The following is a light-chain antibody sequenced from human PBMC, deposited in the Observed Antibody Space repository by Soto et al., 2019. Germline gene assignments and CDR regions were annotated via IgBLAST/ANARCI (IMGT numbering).Light chain of an antibody. CDR3: HQYSAQSPWT. Sequence: DVPMTQSPSTLSASVGDKVTITCRASQSLPSTWLDWFQQRPGKAPNDLIYKGSALASGVSSRFRGSGSGTEFTLTICSLLPDDFPTYFCHQYSAQSPWTFGQGARV. CDR1: QSLPSTW. CDR2: KGS. J-gene: IGKJ1*01. V-gene: IGKV1-5*03.